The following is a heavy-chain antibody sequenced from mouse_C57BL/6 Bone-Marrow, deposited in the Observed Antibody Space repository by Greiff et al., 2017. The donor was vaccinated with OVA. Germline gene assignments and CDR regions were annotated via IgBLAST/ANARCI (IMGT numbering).Heavy chain of an antibody. D-gene: IGHD1-1*01. Sequence: GGGLVQPKGSLKLSCAASGFSFNTYAMNWVRQAPGKGLEWVARIRSKSNNYATYYAASVKDRFTISRDDSESMLYRQMNNLKTEDTAMYYCVRSRKGDAMDYWGQGTSVTVSS. V-gene: IGHV10-1*01. CDR2: IRSKSNNYAT. J-gene: IGHJ4*01. CDR3: VRSRKGDAMDY. CDR1: GFSFNTYA.